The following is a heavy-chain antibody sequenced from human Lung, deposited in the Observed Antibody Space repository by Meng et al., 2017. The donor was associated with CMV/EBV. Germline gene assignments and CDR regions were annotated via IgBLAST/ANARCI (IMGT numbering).Heavy chain of an antibody. J-gene: IGHJ1*01. CDR1: GDSITNHNW. Sequence: QVRLREPGPALVKPSETLSLTCAVSGDSITNHNWWAWVRQPPGKGLEWIGEIPHRGSSAYNPSLKSRVSMSIDKSKNQFSLKLTSVTAADTAVYHCLRRSGGSVWGQGTLVTVSS. CDR3: LRRSGGSV. D-gene: IGHD3-10*01. V-gene: IGHV4-4*02. CDR2: IPHRGSS.